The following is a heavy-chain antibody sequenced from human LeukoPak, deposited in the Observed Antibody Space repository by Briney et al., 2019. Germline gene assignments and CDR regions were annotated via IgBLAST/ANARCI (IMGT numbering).Heavy chain of an antibody. Sequence: ASVKVSCKASVYTFTSYGISWVRQAPGQGLEWMGWISAYNGNTNYAQKLQGRVTMTTDTSTSTAYMELRSLRSDDTAVYYCASVNWGSNASDICGQGTMVTVSS. J-gene: IGHJ3*02. D-gene: IGHD7-27*01. CDR3: ASVNWGSNASDI. CDR2: ISAYNGNT. CDR1: VYTFTSYG. V-gene: IGHV1-18*01.